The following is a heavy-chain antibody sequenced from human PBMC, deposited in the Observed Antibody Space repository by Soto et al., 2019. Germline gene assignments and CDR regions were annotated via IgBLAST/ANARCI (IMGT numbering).Heavy chain of an antibody. CDR3: VRSGCSSTACHTDWFDP. J-gene: IGHJ5*02. CDR1: GASVDSGGYS. CDR2: IYHGVST. V-gene: IGHV4-30-2*01. Sequence: QLQLQESGSGLVKPSQTLSLTCAVSGASVDSGGYSWSWIQQPPGKGLEWIGYIYHGVSTDYNPSLKSRVTISVDSSKNLFSLSLSSVTAADTAVYFCVRSGCSSTACHTDWFDPWGPGTLVTVSS. D-gene: IGHD2-2*01.